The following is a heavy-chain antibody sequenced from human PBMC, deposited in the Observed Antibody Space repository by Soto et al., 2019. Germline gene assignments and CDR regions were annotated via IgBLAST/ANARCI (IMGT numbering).Heavy chain of an antibody. J-gene: IGHJ6*02. CDR2: RWYDGSTK. Sequence: GETLRLSCAASGFTFISYDMQCCRQPPAKGLEWVAVRWYDGSTKYYADSVKGRFTISRDNSKNMLYLQMTSVRADDPAVYYCARTTSDIVLMVYAAGDYGMAVWGQGTTVTVSS. CDR3: ARTTSDIVLMVYAAGDYGMAV. D-gene: IGHD2-8*01. CDR1: GFTFISYD. V-gene: IGHV3-33*01.